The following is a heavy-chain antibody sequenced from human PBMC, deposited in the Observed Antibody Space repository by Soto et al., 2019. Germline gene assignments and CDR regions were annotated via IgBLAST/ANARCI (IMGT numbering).Heavy chain of an antibody. CDR2: INPNSGGT. J-gene: IGHJ4*02. CDR1: GYTFTGYY. V-gene: IGHV1-2*02. CDR3: AGVKGYSYGDGDY. D-gene: IGHD5-18*01. Sequence: GASVKVSCKASGYTFTGYYMHWVRQAPGQGLEWMGWINPNSGGTNYAQKFQGRVTMTRDTSISTAYMEPSRLRSDETAVYYCAGVKGYSYGDGDYWGQRNRVAV.